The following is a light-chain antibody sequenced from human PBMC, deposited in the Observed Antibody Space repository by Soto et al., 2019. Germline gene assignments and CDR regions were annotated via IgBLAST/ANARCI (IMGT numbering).Light chain of an antibody. V-gene: IGKV3-11*01. CDR1: QSISKY. CDR2: NAS. Sequence: VLTQSPATLSVSPGETATVSCRASQSISKYLAWYQQKPGQTPRLLIYNASNRAAGIPARFSGSGSGTDFTRAIARLETEEFAVYYCQQRTNWPPKLTFGGGTSVE. J-gene: IGKJ4*01. CDR3: QQRTNWPPKLT.